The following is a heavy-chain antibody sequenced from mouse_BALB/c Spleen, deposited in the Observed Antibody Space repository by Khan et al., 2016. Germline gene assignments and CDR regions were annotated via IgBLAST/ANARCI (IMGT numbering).Heavy chain of an antibody. Sequence: EVQLQESGPGLVKPSQSLSLTCTVTGYSITSDYAWNWIRQFPGNKLEWMGYISYSGSTSYNPSLKSRISITRDTSKNPFFLQLNSVTTEDTATYYCARSRWLLRYFDYWGQGTTLTVSS. CDR1: GYSITSDYA. J-gene: IGHJ2*01. CDR3: ARSRWLLRYFDY. CDR2: ISYSGST. D-gene: IGHD2-3*01. V-gene: IGHV3-2*02.